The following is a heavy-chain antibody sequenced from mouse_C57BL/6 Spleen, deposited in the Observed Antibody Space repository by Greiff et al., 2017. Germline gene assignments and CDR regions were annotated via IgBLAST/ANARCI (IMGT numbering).Heavy chain of an antibody. J-gene: IGHJ1*03. V-gene: IGHV7-3*01. CDR3: ARKIYFDCDGYFDV. CDR2: ITNKANGYTT. CDR1: GFTFTDYY. D-gene: IGHD2-4*01. Sequence: EVKLVESGGGLVQPGGSLSLSCAASGFTFTDYYMSWVRQPPGKALEWLGFITNKANGYTTKYNTPLKGRFTISRVNSKIILDLQMHALRAEDSATCTCARKIYFDCDGYFDVWGTGTTVTVSS.